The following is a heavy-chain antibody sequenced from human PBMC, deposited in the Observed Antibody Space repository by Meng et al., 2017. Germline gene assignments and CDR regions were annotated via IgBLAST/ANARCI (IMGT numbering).Heavy chain of an antibody. CDR3: ARGYGGLDY. D-gene: IGHD3-10*01. V-gene: IGHV4-30-2*01. CDR2: IFHSWTT. J-gene: IGHJ4*02. CDR1: GGSVSSGGSS. Sequence: QLQLQESGSGLVKPSQTLSLTCAVSGGSVSSGGSSWNWIRQPPGKGLEWIGYIFHSWTTYYNPSLESRVTISIDTSKTQFSLKVTSATAADTAVYYCARGYGGLDYWGQGTLVTVSS.